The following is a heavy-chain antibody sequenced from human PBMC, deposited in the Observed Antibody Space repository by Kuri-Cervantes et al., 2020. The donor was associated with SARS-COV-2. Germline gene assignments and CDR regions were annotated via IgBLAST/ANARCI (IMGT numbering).Heavy chain of an antibody. CDR2: FDPEDGET. D-gene: IGHD4-17*01. J-gene: IGHJ4*02. CDR3: ATKRLHDPKDWTVTMDY. CDR1: GYTFTGYY. V-gene: IGHV1-24*01. Sequence: ASVKVSCKASGYTFTGYYMHWVRQAPGKGLEWMGGFDPEDGETIYAQKFQGRVTMTEDTSTDTAYMELSSLRSEDTAVYYCATKRLHDPKDWTVTMDYWGQGTLVTVSS.